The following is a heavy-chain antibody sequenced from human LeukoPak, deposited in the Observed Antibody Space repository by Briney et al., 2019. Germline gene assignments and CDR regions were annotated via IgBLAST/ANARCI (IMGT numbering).Heavy chain of an antibody. CDR3: TRDGDYVSGNWFDP. D-gene: IGHD4-17*01. V-gene: IGHV3-73*01. Sequence: GGSLKLSCAASGFTFSGSAMHWVRQASGKGLEWVGRIRSKANSYATAYAASVKGRFTNSRDDSKNTAYLQMNSLKTEDMAVYYCTRDGDYVSGNWFDPWGQGTLVTVSS. CDR1: GFTFSGSA. J-gene: IGHJ5*02. CDR2: IRSKANSYAT.